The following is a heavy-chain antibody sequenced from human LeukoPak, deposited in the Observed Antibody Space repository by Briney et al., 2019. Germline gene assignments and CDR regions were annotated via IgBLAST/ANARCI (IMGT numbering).Heavy chain of an antibody. CDR2: IIPIFGTA. CDR1: GVTFSSYR. V-gene: IGHV1-69*13. CDR3: ARRERAAASAYFQH. D-gene: IGHD6-13*01. Sequence: ASVKVSCKASGVTFSSYRISWVRQAPRQGLEWVGGIIPIFGTADYAQKFQGRVTITADESTSTAYMELSSLRSEDTAVYYCARRERAAASAYFQHWGQGTLVTVSS. J-gene: IGHJ1*01.